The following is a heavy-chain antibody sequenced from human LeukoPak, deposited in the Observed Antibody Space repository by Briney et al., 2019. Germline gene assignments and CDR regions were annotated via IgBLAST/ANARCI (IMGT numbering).Heavy chain of an antibody. V-gene: IGHV3-7*01. J-gene: IGHJ4*02. CDR3: ARDNSGFDY. D-gene: IGHD6-19*01. CDR1: GFTFNSYW. Sequence: GGSLRLSCAASGFTFNSYWMTWVRQAPGKGLEWVGNIRHDGSARYYGDSVKGRFTISRDDAKNSLFLQMNSLRADDTALYYCARDNSGFDYWGQGTLVTVSS. CDR2: IRHDGSAR.